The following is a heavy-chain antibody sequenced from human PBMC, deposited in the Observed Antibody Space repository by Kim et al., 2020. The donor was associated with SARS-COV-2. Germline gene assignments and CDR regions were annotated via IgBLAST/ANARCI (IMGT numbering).Heavy chain of an antibody. Sequence: LKSRVTISVATSKNQFSLKLSSVNAADTAVYYCARQATMIVVVITPYFDYWGQGTLVTVSS. V-gene: IGHV4-39*01. D-gene: IGHD3-22*01. J-gene: IGHJ4*02. CDR3: ARQATMIVVVITPYFDY.